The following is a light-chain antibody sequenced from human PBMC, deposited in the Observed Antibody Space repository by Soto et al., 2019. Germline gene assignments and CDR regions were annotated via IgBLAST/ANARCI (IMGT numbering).Light chain of an antibody. CDR1: QSVGRDY. CDR2: HAS. J-gene: IGKJ4*01. V-gene: IGKV3-20*01. CDR3: QQYASSPLT. Sequence: EIVLTQSPGTLSLSPRERATLSCRASQSVGRDYLAWYQQKPGQAPRLLIYHASNRATGIPDRFSGSGSGTDFTLTISRLEPEDFAEFYCQQYASSPLTFGGGTKVEIK.